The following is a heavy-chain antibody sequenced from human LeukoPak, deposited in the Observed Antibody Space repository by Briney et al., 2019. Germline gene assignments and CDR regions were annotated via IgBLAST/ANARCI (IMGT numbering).Heavy chain of an antibody. Sequence: GGSLGLSCAASGFTFDDYAMHWVRQAPGKGLEWVSGISWNSGNIGYADSVKGRFTISRDNAKNSLYLQMNSLRAEDMALYYCAKDSGSGSYDAFDIWGQGTMVTVSS. J-gene: IGHJ3*02. CDR1: GFTFDDYA. D-gene: IGHD1-26*01. CDR2: ISWNSGNI. CDR3: AKDSGSGSYDAFDI. V-gene: IGHV3-9*03.